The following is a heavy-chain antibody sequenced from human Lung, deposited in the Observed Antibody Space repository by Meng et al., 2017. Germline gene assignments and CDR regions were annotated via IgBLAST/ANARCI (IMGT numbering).Heavy chain of an antibody. Sequence: HVQLQQWGAGLFKPSETLSLPCVVSGGSFSDYHWSWIRQPPGKGLEWIGEINHSGSTNYNSSLESRATISVDTSQNNLSLKLSSVTAADSAVYYCARGPTTMAHDFDYWGQGTLVTVSS. J-gene: IGHJ4*02. CDR1: GGSFSDYH. D-gene: IGHD4-11*01. V-gene: IGHV4-34*01. CDR3: ARGPTTMAHDFDY. CDR2: INHSGST.